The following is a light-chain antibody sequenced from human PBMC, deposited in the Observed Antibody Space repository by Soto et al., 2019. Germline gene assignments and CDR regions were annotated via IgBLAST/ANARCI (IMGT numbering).Light chain of an antibody. CDR2: DAS. CDR3: HQYDSSST. V-gene: IGKV1-5*01. J-gene: IGKJ1*01. Sequence: DIQMTQSPSTLSASVGDRVTITCRASQSISSWLAWYQQKPGKAPKLLIYDASSLESGVPSRFSGSGFGTEFSLTISSLQPDDFGTYYCHQYDSSSTFGQGTKVDIK. CDR1: QSISSW.